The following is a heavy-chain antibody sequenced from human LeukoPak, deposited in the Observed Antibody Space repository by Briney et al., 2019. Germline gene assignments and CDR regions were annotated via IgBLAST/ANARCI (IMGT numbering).Heavy chain of an antibody. CDR1: GYTFTNYW. Sequence: HGESLKISCEASGYTFTNYWIGWVRQMPGKVLEWMGIIYPDDSDTKYSPSFQGQVTISADKSISTAYLQWSSLKAADTAMYYCARSRESSGDYYLIWGQGTLVTVSS. J-gene: IGHJ4*02. V-gene: IGHV5-51*01. CDR3: ARSRESSGDYYLI. CDR2: IYPDDSDT. D-gene: IGHD3-22*01.